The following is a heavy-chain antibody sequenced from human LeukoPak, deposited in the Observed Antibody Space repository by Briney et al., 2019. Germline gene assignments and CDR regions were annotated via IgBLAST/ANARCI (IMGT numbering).Heavy chain of an antibody. Sequence: GGSLRLSCAASGFIFNNYAMHWVRQAPGKGLEWVSTIGGSGITTFYADSVKGRFTISRDNSKNAVFLQVNSLRAEDMAIYYCARGASSWEYTTFDIWGQGTIVTVSS. CDR1: GFIFNNYA. V-gene: IGHV3-23*01. CDR2: IGGSGITT. J-gene: IGHJ3*02. D-gene: IGHD6-13*01. CDR3: ARGASSWEYTTFDI.